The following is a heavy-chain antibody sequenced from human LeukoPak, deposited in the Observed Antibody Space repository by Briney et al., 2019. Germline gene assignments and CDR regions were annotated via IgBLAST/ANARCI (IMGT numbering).Heavy chain of an antibody. J-gene: IGHJ4*02. CDR2: ISGSGGST. Sequence: PGGSLRLSCAASGFTFSSYGMSWVRQAPGKGLEWVSAISGSGGSTYYADSVKGRFTISRDNSKNTLYLQMNSLRAEDTAVYYCAKRTSWEKTPDHWGQGTLVTVSS. CDR1: GFTFSSYG. V-gene: IGHV3-23*01. CDR3: AKRTSWEKTPDH. D-gene: IGHD6-13*01.